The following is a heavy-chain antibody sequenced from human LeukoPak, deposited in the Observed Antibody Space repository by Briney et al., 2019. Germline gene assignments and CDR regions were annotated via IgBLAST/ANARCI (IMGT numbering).Heavy chain of an antibody. J-gene: IGHJ4*02. V-gene: IGHV3-21*01. D-gene: IGHD5-24*01. CDR3: SRPDGPDY. CDR1: AFTCTTIS. CDR2: TRTSTTYI. Sequence: GGSLRPSSVAYAFTCTTISMKCDRQAPGKGREWGASTRTSTTYINYTDSIKGRFTVSRYTATHSMYLRRNRLRAEDTGIYECSRPDGPDYWGPGTLVTVS.